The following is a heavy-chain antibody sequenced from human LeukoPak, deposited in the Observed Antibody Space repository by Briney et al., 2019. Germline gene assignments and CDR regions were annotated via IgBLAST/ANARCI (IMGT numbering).Heavy chain of an antibody. CDR2: IYYSGNT. CDR3: ARQTGSGLFILP. V-gene: IGHV4-39*01. Sequence: SETLSLTCTVSGVSISSSNSYWGWIRQPPGKGLEWIGSIYYSGNTYYNAFLKSQVSISIDTSKNQFSLRLTSVTAADTAVYYCARQTGSGLFILPGGQGTLVTVSS. D-gene: IGHD3/OR15-3a*01. J-gene: IGHJ4*02. CDR1: GVSISSSNSY.